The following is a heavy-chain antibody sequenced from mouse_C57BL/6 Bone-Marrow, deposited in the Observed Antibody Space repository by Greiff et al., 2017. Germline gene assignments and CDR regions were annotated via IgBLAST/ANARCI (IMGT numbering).Heavy chain of an antibody. CDR2: ILPGSGST. J-gene: IGHJ2*01. D-gene: IGHD1-1*01. CDR3: AKPLHYYGSSSYYFDY. V-gene: IGHV1-9*01. Sequence: QVQLQQSGAELMKPGASVKLSCKATGYTFTGYWIEWVKQRPGHGLEWIGEILPGSGSTNYNEKFKGKATFTADTSSNTAYMQLSSLTTVDSAIYYGAKPLHYYGSSSYYFDYWGQGTTLTVSS. CDR1: GYTFTGYW.